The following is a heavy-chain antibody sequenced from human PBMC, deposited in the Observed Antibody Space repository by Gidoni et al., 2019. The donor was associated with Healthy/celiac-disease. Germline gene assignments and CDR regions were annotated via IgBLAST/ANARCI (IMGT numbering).Heavy chain of an antibody. CDR2: ISSSGSTI. V-gene: IGHV3-11*01. CDR1: GFTFSDYY. CDR3: ARAEVAATSYCYYGMDV. Sequence: QVQLVESGGGLVKPGGSLSLSCAASGFTFSDYYMSWIRQAPGKGLGWVAYISSSGSTIYYADSVKGRFTISRDNAKNSLYLQMNSLRAEDTAVYYCARAEVAATSYCYYGMDVLGQGTTVTVSS. J-gene: IGHJ6*02. D-gene: IGHD2-15*01.